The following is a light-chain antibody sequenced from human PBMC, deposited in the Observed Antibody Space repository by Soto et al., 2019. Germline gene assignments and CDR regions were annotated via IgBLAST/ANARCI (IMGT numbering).Light chain of an antibody. V-gene: IGKV3-11*01. J-gene: IGKJ2*01. CDR3: QHRSNG. CDR1: QSVVSY. CDR2: GAS. Sequence: ETVLKQSPDTLSFSPGERVTLSCRASQSVVSYLVWYQQKPGQAPRLLIYGASNRATGIPARFSCSGSGTDFTLTISSLDPEDFAVYYCQHRSNGFGQGTKLEIK.